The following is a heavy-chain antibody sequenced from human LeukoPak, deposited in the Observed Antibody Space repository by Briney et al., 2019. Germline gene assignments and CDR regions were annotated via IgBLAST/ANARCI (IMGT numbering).Heavy chain of an antibody. CDR3: ARDRAGSRSSGFEC. Sequence: GRSLRLSCAASGFTFSSYGMHGVRQAPGKGLEWVAVIWYDENSKYYGDSVKGRFTISRDNFKNTLYLQMNSLRAEDTAVYYCARDRAGSRSSGFECWGQGTRVTVSS. V-gene: IGHV3-33*01. J-gene: IGHJ4*02. CDR2: IWYDENSK. CDR1: GFTFSSYG. D-gene: IGHD6-6*01.